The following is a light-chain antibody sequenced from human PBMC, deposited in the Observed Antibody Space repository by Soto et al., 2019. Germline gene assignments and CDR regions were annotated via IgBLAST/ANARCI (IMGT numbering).Light chain of an antibody. CDR3: QQYNNWPRK. Sequence: EIVMTQSPVTLSVSPGERATLSCRASQSVSSNLAWYQQKSGQAPRLLIYGTSRMATSIPARFSGSGSVTEFTPAISSLQSEDFAVYDCQQYNNWPRKFGQGTKVEIK. CDR1: QSVSSN. CDR2: GTS. V-gene: IGKV3-15*01. J-gene: IGKJ1*01.